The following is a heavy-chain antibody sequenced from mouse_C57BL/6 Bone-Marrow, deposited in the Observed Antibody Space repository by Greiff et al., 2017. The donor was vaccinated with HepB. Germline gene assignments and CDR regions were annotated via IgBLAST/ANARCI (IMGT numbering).Heavy chain of an antibody. Sequence: EVKLVESGGGLVKPGGSLKLSCAASGFTFSDYGMHWVRQAPEKGLEWVATISDGGSYTYYPDNVKGRFTISRDNAKNNLYLQMSHLKSEDTAMYYCARVGLRRFAYWGQGTLVTVSA. CDR1: GFTFSDYG. J-gene: IGHJ3*01. CDR3: ARVGLRRFAY. D-gene: IGHD2-4*01. CDR2: ISDGGSYT. V-gene: IGHV5-4*03.